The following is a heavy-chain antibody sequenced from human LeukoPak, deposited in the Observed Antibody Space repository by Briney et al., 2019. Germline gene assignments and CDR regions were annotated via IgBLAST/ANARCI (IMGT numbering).Heavy chain of an antibody. CDR2: TYLSENAWSIYYSGST. Sequence: SETLSLTCTVSGYSISSGYYWGWIRQPPGKGLEWIGSTYLSENAWSIYYSGSTYYNPSLKSRVTISVDTSKNQFSLDLSSVTAADTAVYYCAKDRGDTHNSGYFVYWGRGTLVTVSS. V-gene: IGHV4-38-2*02. CDR3: AKDRGDTHNSGYFVY. J-gene: IGHJ4*02. CDR1: GYSISSGYY. D-gene: IGHD3-10*01.